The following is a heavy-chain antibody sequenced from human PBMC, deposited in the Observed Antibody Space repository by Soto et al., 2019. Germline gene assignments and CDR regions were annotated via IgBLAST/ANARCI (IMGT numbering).Heavy chain of an antibody. CDR1: GGTFSSYA. J-gene: IGHJ4*02. D-gene: IGHD2-2*01. V-gene: IGHV1-69*13. CDR2: IIPIFGTA. Sequence: SVKVSCKASGGTFSSYAISWVRQAPGQGLGWMGGIIPIFGTANYTQKFQGRITITADESTSTDYMELSSLRSEDTALYYCANDIIVIPGAKGLDHWGQEALVTASS. CDR3: ANDIIVIPGAKGLDH.